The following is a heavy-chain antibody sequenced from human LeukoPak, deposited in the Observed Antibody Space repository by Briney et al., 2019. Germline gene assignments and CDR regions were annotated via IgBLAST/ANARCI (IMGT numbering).Heavy chain of an antibody. CDR1: GYTFTGYY. V-gene: IGHV1-2*02. J-gene: IGHJ4*02. D-gene: IGHD1-20*01. CDR2: INPNSGGT. Sequence: ASVKVSCKASGYTFTGYYMHWVRQAPGQGLEWMGWINPNSGGTNYAQKFQGRVTMTRDTSISTAYMELSRLTSGDTALYHCARGIYNWNSADYWGQGTLVTVSS. CDR3: ARGIYNWNSADY.